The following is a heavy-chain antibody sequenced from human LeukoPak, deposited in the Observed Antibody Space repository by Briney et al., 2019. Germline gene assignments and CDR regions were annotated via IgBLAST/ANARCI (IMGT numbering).Heavy chain of an antibody. Sequence: SQTLSLTCAISGDSVSSNSAAWNWIRQSPSRGLEWLGRTYYRSKWYNDYAVSVKSRITINLDTSKNQFSLQLNSVTPEDTAVYYCARGPQLRRQGEYFDYWGQGTLVTVSS. J-gene: IGHJ4*02. CDR2: TYYRSKWYN. CDR1: GDSVSSNSAA. CDR3: ARGPQLRRQGEYFDY. V-gene: IGHV6-1*01. D-gene: IGHD7-27*01.